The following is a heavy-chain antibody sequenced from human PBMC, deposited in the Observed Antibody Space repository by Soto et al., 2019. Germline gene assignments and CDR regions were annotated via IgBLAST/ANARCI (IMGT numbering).Heavy chain of an antibody. CDR2: INPNSGGT. Sequence: GASVKVSCKASGYTFSDYYIHWLRQAPGQGLEWMGWINPNSGGTKYAHKFQGWVTMTRDTSIKTAYMELSRLTSDDTAVYYCARESGGATATLDYYYFYMDVWGKGTTVTV. V-gene: IGHV1-2*04. CDR1: GYTFSDYY. CDR3: ARESGGATATLDYYYFYMDV. D-gene: IGHD5-12*01. J-gene: IGHJ6*03.